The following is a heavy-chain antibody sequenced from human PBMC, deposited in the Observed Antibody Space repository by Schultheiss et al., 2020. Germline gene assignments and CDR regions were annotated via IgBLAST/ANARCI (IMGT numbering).Heavy chain of an antibody. V-gene: IGHV4-39*07. CDR1: GGSISSGGYY. CDR2: IYDSGST. D-gene: IGHD2-8*01. CDR3: ARVGGECMPPLCYYYYMDV. J-gene: IGHJ6*03. Sequence: SETLSLTCTVSGGSISSGGYYWSWIRQHPGKGLEWIGSIYDSGSTYYNPSLKSRVTISVDTSKNQFSLKLSSVTAADTAVYYCARVGGECMPPLCYYYYMDVWGKGTTVTVSS.